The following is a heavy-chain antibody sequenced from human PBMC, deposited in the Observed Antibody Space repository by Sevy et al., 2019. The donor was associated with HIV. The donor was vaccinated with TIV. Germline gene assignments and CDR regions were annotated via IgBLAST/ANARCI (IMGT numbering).Heavy chain of an antibody. V-gene: IGHV4-59*01. CDR1: GGSISAYY. Sequence: SETLSLTCTVSGGSISAYYWSWIRQPPGKPLEYFGYIYYTGSTNYNPSLKIRVTISVDTSKNQFSLKLNSVTAADTAVYFCARAPPVRSGDDSLNWFDPWGQGTLVTVSS. CDR2: IYYTGST. CDR3: ARAPPVRSGDDSLNWFDP. J-gene: IGHJ5*02. D-gene: IGHD5-12*01.